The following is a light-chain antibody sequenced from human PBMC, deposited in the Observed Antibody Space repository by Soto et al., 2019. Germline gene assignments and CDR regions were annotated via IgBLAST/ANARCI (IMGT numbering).Light chain of an antibody. Sequence: EIVLTQSPGTLSLSPGERATLSCRASQSVGGSHLAWYQQRPDQAPRVLIYGASSRATGIPDRFSGSGSGIDFTLTINGLEAEDFAVYFCQQYGSSPSFGGGTKVEIK. J-gene: IGKJ4*01. CDR1: QSVGGSH. CDR2: GAS. CDR3: QQYGSSPS. V-gene: IGKV3-20*01.